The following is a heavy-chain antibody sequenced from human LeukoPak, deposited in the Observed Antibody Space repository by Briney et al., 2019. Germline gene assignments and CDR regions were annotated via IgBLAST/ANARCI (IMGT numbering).Heavy chain of an antibody. CDR1: GGTFSSYA. J-gene: IGHJ3*02. CDR3: ARRYYDSSGYSDDAFDI. D-gene: IGHD3-22*01. Sequence: SVKVSCKASGGTFSSYAISWVRQAPGQGLEWMGRIIPILGIANCAQKFQGRVTITADKSTSTAYMELSSLRSEDTAVYYCARRYYDSSGYSDDAFDIWGQGTMVTVSS. CDR2: IIPILGIA. V-gene: IGHV1-69*04.